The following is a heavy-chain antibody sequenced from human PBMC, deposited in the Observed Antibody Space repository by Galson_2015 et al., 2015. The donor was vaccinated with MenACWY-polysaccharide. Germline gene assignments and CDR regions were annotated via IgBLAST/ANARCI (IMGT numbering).Heavy chain of an antibody. Sequence: SLRLSCAASGFTFSTYAMSWVRQAPGKGPEWVSFISGNGGSTEYVDSLKRLFTISRDNSKNTLDLQMNSLRAEDTAVYYCAKTRGGDTASDSWGQGTLVTVSS. V-gene: IGHV3-23*01. J-gene: IGHJ4*02. CDR3: AKTRGGDTASDS. CDR2: ISGNGGST. D-gene: IGHD5-18*01. CDR1: GFTFSTYA.